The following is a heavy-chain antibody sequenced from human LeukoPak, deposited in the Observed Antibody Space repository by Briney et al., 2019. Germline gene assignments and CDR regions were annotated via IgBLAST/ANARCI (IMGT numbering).Heavy chain of an antibody. D-gene: IGHD6-6*01. CDR1: GFTVSSNY. CDR3: ARDRSSSIDY. J-gene: IGHJ4*02. CDR2: IYSGGST. Sequence: GGSLRLSCAASGFTVSSNYMSWVRQAPGRGLEWVSVIYSGGSTYYADSVKGRFTISRDNSKNTLYLQMNSLRAEDTAVYYCARDRSSSIDYWGQGTLVTVSS. V-gene: IGHV3-66*01.